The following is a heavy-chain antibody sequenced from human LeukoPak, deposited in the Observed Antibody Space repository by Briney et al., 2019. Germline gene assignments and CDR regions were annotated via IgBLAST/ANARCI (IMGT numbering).Heavy chain of an antibody. Sequence: ASVNVSCTASGGTFSSYAISWVRQAPGQGLEWMGGIIPIFGTANYAQKFQGRVTITADESTSTAYMELSSLRSEDTAVYYCARARVYNWNDEGWFDPWGQGTLVTVSS. V-gene: IGHV1-69*01. CDR3: ARARVYNWNDEGWFDP. CDR2: IIPIFGTA. D-gene: IGHD1-1*01. CDR1: GGTFSSYA. J-gene: IGHJ5*02.